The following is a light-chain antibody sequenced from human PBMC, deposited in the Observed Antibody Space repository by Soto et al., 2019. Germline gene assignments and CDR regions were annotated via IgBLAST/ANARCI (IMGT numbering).Light chain of an antibody. J-gene: IGKJ3*01. CDR2: GAS. CDR1: QCVSSN. V-gene: IGKV3-15*01. CDR3: QQYNNWPLLFT. Sequence: EIVMTQSPATLSVSPGERATLSCRASQCVSSNLAWYQQKPGQAPRLLIYGASTRATGIPARFSGSGSGTEFTLTISSLQSEDFAVYYCQQYNNWPLLFTFGPGTKVDIK.